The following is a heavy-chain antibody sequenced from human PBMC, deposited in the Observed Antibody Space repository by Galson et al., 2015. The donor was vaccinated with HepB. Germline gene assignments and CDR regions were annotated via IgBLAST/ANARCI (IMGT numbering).Heavy chain of an antibody. CDR3: ARGILVVVTSHDAFDI. V-gene: IGHV5-51*01. J-gene: IGHJ3*02. Sequence: QSGAEVKKPGESLKISCNASGYSFTSYWIGWVRQMPGKGLEWMGIIYPGDSDIRYSPSFQGQVTISADKSINTAYLQWSSLKASDTAMYYCARGILVVVTSHDAFDIWGQGTMVTVSS. D-gene: IGHD3-22*01. CDR2: IYPGDSDI. CDR1: GYSFTSYW.